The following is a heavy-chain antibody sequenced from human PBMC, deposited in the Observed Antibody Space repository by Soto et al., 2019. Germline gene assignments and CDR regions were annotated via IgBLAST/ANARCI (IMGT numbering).Heavy chain of an antibody. V-gene: IGHV4-59*01. CDR3: ARAYCSGGSCDHFDY. Sequence: PSETLSLTCTVSGGSFSSYYWSWIRQPPGKGLEWIGYIYYSGSTNYNPSLKSRVTISVDTSKNQFSLKLSSVTAADTAVYYCARAYCSGGSCDHFDYRGQGTLVPVSS. CDR1: GGSFSSYY. J-gene: IGHJ4*02. D-gene: IGHD2-15*01. CDR2: IYYSGST.